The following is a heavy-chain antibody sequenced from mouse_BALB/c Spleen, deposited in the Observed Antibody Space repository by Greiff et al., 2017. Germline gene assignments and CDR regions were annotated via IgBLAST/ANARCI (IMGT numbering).Heavy chain of an antibody. Sequence: VHVKQSGAELVRSGASVKLSCTASGFNIKDYYMHWVKQRPEQGLEWIGWIDPENGDTEYAPKFQGKATMTADTSSNTAYLQLSSLTSEDTPVYYCNALTGTGFAYWGQGTLVTVSA. CDR2: IDPENGDT. CDR1: GFNIKDYY. CDR3: NALTGTGFAY. V-gene: IGHV14-4*02. J-gene: IGHJ3*01. D-gene: IGHD4-1*01.